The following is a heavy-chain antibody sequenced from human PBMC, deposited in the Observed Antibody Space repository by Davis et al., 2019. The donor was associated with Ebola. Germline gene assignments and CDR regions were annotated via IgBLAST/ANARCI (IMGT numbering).Heavy chain of an antibody. V-gene: IGHV3-9*01. J-gene: IGHJ6*02. Sequence: PGGSLRLSCAASGFSFEGYAMYWVRQAPGRGLDWVSTIHWNGNFIDYADSVKGRFSVSRDNAKNSLYLQMNSLRAEDTAVYYCARETITYDFWSGYYYYYYYGMDVWGQGTTVTVSS. D-gene: IGHD3-3*01. CDR2: IHWNGNFI. CDR1: GFSFEGYA. CDR3: ARETITYDFWSGYYYYYYYGMDV.